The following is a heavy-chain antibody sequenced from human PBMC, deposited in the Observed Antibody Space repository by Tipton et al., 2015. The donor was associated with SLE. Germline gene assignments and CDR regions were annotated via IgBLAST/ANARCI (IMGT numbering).Heavy chain of an antibody. J-gene: IGHJ6*02. CDR3: ARGMVTWRGAIVGVDV. CDR1: GGSLSYYY. D-gene: IGHD2-21*02. V-gene: IGHV4-59*08. CDR2: IYYSGST. Sequence: TLSLTCTVFGGSLSYYYWSWIRQPPGKGLEWIGSIYYSGSTNHNPSLESRVTISVDMSKNQFSLKLTSVTAADTAMYYCARGMVTWRGAIVGVDVWGQGTTVNVSS.